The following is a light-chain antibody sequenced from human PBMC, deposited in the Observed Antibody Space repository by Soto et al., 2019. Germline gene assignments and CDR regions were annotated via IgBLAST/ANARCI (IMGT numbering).Light chain of an antibody. J-gene: IGLJ2*01. V-gene: IGLV1-47*01. CDR2: RNN. CDR3: AAWDDSLSGS. Sequence: QSVLTQPPSASGTPGQRVTISCSGSSSNIGSNYVYWYQQLPGTAAKLLIYRNNQRPSGVPDRFSGSKSGTSASLAISGLRSEDEADYYCAAWDDSLSGSFGGGTKLTVL. CDR1: SSNIGSNY.